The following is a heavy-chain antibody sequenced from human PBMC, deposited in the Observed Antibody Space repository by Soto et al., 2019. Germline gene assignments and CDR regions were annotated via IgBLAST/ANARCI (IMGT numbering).Heavy chain of an antibody. CDR2: IYYSGST. CDR3: GRKRYSAYDSEY. CDR1: GGSVSSSNYY. J-gene: IGHJ4*02. V-gene: IGHV4-39*01. Sequence: ETLSLTCTVSGGSVSSSNYYWVWIRQPPGKGLEWIGSIYYSGSTYYNPSLKSRVTISVDTSKNQFSLKLSSVTAADTAVYYCGRKRYSAYDSEYWGQGTLVTVSS. D-gene: IGHD5-12*01.